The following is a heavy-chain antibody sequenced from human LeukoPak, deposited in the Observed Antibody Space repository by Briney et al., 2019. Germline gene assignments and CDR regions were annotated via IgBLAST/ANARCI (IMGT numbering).Heavy chain of an antibody. J-gene: IGHJ5*02. CDR1: GGSFSSYY. CDR3: ARQKISFFGVVQNWFDP. V-gene: IGHV4-34*01. D-gene: IGHD3-3*01. Sequence: SETLSLTCAVYGGSFSSYYWSWIRQPPGKGLEWIGEINHSGSANYNPSLKSRVTISIDTSKNQFFLTLRSVTAADTAVYYCARQKISFFGVVQNWFDPWGQGTLVTVSS. CDR2: INHSGSA.